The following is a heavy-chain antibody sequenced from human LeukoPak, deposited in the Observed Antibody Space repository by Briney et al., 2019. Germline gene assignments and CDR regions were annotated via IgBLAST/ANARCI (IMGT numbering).Heavy chain of an antibody. CDR2: INWSGGST. J-gene: IGHJ4*02. D-gene: IGHD2-2*01. CDR3: ARAPITSPFYFDH. CDR1: GFGFVDHG. Sequence: PGGSLRLSCSASGFGFVDHGMSWVRQVPGKGREWVSGINWSGGSTGYADPVRGRFTISRDNAKNSLYLQMDSLTAEDTALYYCARAPITSPFYFDHWGQGTLVTVSS. V-gene: IGHV3-20*04.